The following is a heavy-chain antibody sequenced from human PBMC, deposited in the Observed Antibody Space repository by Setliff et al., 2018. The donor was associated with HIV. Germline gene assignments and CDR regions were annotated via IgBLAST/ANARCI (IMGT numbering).Heavy chain of an antibody. D-gene: IGHD6-19*01. CDR1: GGPISSYY. Sequence: SETLSLTCTVSGGPISSYYWSWIRQPPGKGLEWIGYTYYSGRTNYNPSLKSRVTISVDTSRNQFSLKLSSVTAEDTAVYYCASQPAYSTDWYPPGYFDHWGQGTLVTVSS. CDR3: ASQPAYSTDWYPPGYFDH. V-gene: IGHV4-59*08. CDR2: TYYSGRT. J-gene: IGHJ4*02.